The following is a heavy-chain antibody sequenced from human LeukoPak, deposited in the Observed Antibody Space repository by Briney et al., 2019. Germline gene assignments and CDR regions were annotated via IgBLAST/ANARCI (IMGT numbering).Heavy chain of an antibody. V-gene: IGHV4-39*01. CDR3: ARGPRAAALYYFDY. CDR2: IYYSGST. D-gene: IGHD6-13*01. CDR1: GGSISSSSYY. J-gene: IGHJ4*02. Sequence: SSETLSLTCTVSGGSISSSSYYWGWIRQPPGKGLEWIESIYYSGSTYYNPSLKSRVTISVDTSKNQFSLKLSSVTAADTAVYYCARGPRAAALYYFDYWGQGTLVTVSS.